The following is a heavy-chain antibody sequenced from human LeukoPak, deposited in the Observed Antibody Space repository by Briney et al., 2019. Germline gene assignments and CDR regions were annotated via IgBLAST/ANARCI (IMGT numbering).Heavy chain of an antibody. V-gene: IGHV1-46*01. CDR1: GYTFTSYY. CDR2: INPSGGST. D-gene: IGHD2-15*01. J-gene: IGHJ3*02. CDR3: ARDWGIYCSGGSCYSFDI. Sequence: GSSVKVSCKASGYTFTSYYMHWVRQAPGQGLEWMGIINPSGGSTSYAQKFQGRVTMTRDTSTSTVYMELSSLRSEDTAVYYCARDWGIYCSGGSCYSFDIWGQGTMVTVSS.